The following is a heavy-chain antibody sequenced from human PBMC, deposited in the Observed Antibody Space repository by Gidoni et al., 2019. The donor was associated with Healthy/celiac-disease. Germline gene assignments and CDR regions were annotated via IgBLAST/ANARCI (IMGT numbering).Heavy chain of an antibody. V-gene: IGHV4-31*03. CDR3: ARADSSGYYTFDY. J-gene: IGHJ4*02. CDR2: IYYSGST. CDR1: GGSISRGGYY. D-gene: IGHD3-22*01. Sequence: QVQLQESGPGLVKPSQTLSLTCTVPGGSISRGGYYWSWIRQHPGKGLEWIGYIYYSGSTYYNPSLKSRVTISVDTSKNQFSLKLSSVTAADTAVYYCARADSSGYYTFDYWGQGTLVTVSS.